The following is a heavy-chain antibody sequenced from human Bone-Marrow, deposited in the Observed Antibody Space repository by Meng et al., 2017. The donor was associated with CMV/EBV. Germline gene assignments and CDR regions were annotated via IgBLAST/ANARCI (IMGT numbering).Heavy chain of an antibody. CDR1: GYTFTSYG. J-gene: IGHJ6*02. Sequence: ASVKVSCKASGYTFTSYGISWVRQAPGQGLEWMGWISAYNGNTNYAQKLQGRVTMTTDTSTSTAYMELRSLRSDDTAVYYCARDPHYYDSSGYYRGVYYYYYGMDVWGQGTTVTFSS. D-gene: IGHD3-22*01. CDR2: ISAYNGNT. CDR3: ARDPHYYDSSGYYRGVYYYYYGMDV. V-gene: IGHV1-18*01.